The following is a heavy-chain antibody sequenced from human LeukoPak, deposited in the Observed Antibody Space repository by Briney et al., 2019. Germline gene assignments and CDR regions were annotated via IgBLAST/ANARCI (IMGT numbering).Heavy chain of an antibody. CDR3: TRVDGSPDY. CDR2: INLKSGNT. D-gene: IGHD2-15*01. J-gene: IGHJ4*02. Sequence: ASVKVSCKASGYTFTRYDINWVRQATGQGLEWMGWINLKSGNTGHAQKFQGRVTITRDTSISTVYLELSSLRSEDTALYFCTRVDGSPDYWGQGTLVTVSS. CDR1: GYTFTRYD. V-gene: IGHV1-8*03.